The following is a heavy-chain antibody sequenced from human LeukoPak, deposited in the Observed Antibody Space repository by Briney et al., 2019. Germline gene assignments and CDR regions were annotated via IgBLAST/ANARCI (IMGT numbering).Heavy chain of an antibody. V-gene: IGHV4-34*01. D-gene: IGHD5-12*01. J-gene: IGHJ6*03. CDR1: GGSFSSYY. CDR3: ARSSLRGATPYYMDV. Sequence: PSETLSLTCAGYGGSFSSYYWSWIRQPPGKGLEWIGEINNSGSTNYNPSLKSRVTISVDTSKHQFSLKLSSATTADTAVYYCARSSLRGATPYYMDVWGKGTTVTVSS. CDR2: INNSGST.